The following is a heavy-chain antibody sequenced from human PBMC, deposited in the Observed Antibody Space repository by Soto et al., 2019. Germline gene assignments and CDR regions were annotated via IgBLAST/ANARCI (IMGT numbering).Heavy chain of an antibody. CDR3: AREPNYFDY. Sequence: GASLKVSCKASGYTFNSYGISWVRQAPGQGLEWMGWISAYNGNTKYAQKLQGRVTMTTDTSTSTAYMELRSLRSDDTDVYYCAREPNYFDYWGQGTLVTVSS. CDR1: GYTFNSYG. V-gene: IGHV1-18*01. CDR2: ISAYNGNT. J-gene: IGHJ4*02.